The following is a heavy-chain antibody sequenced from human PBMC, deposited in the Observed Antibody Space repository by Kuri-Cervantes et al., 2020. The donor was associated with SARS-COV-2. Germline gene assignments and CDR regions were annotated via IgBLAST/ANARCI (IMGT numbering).Heavy chain of an antibody. D-gene: IGHD1-26*01. CDR1: GYSFTSYW. V-gene: IGHV5-51*01. Sequence: KVSCKGSGYSFTSYWIGWVRQMPGKGLEWMGIIYPGDSDTRYSPSFQGQVTISADKSISTAYLQWSSLKASDTAMYYCARGMVGATTRYAFDIWGQGTMVTVSS. CDR3: ARGMVGATTRYAFDI. CDR2: IYPGDSDT. J-gene: IGHJ3*02.